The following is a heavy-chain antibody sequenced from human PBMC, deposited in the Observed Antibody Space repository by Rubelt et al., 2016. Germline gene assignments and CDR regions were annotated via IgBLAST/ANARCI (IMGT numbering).Heavy chain of an antibody. V-gene: IGHV3-21*01. CDR2: ISSGSTYI. D-gene: IGHD1-26*01. Sequence: GEGLEWVSSISSGSTYIYHADSVKGRFTISRDNAKNSLYLQMNSLRAEDTAVYYCARDLGEDDAFDIWGQGTLVSVSS. CDR3: ARDLGEDDAFDI. J-gene: IGHJ3*02.